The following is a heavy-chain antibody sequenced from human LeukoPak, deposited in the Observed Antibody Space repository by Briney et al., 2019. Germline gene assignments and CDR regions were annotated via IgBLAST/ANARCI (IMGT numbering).Heavy chain of an antibody. CDR3: ARDSGYSYVDVDSAAFDI. CDR1: GFTFSSYW. CDR2: IKQDGSER. Sequence: PGGSLRLSCAASGFTFSSYWMSWVRQAPGKGLEWVANIKQDGSERYYVDSVKGRFTISRDNAKNSLYLQMNSLRAEDTAVYYCARDSGYSYVDVDSAAFDIWGQGTMVTVSS. J-gene: IGHJ3*02. D-gene: IGHD5-18*01. V-gene: IGHV3-7*01.